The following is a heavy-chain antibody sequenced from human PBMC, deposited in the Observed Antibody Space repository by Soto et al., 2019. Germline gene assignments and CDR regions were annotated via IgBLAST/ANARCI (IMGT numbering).Heavy chain of an antibody. Sequence: QVQLVQSGAEVKKPGPSVKVSCKASGGTFSSYNINWVRQAPGQGLEWMGRIIPFLGITQYAQKLQGRVTITADKSTSTAYMDLSSLRSEDTAVYYCARSVSAYDYTGMDVWGQGTTVTVSS. J-gene: IGHJ6*02. CDR3: ARSVSAYDYTGMDV. D-gene: IGHD5-12*01. V-gene: IGHV1-69*02. CDR1: GGTFSSYN. CDR2: IIPFLGIT.